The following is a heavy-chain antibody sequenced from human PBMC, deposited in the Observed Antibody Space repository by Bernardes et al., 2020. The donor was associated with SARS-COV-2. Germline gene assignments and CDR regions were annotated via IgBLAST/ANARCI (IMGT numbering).Heavy chain of an antibody. D-gene: IGHD3-22*01. CDR3: ARDSHYDSSGEVDY. J-gene: IGHJ4*02. Sequence: GGSLRLSCAASGFTFSSYGMHWVRQAPGKGLGWVAVIWYDGSNKYYADSVKGRFTISRDNSKNTLYLQMNSLRAEDTAVYYCARDSHYDSSGEVDYWGQGTLVTVSS. CDR1: GFTFSSYG. CDR2: IWYDGSNK. V-gene: IGHV3-33*01.